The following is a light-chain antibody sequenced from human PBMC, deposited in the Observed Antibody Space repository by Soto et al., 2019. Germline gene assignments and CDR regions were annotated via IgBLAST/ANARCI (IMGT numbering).Light chain of an antibody. CDR3: QQSYSTPLI. Sequence: DIHMTQSPSSLSASVGDRVTITCRASQSISSYLNWYQQKPGKAPKLLIYAASSLQSGVPSRFSGSGSGTDFTLTISSLQPEDFATYYCQQSYSTPLIFGGGTKVEIK. J-gene: IGKJ4*01. CDR1: QSISSY. V-gene: IGKV1-39*01. CDR2: AAS.